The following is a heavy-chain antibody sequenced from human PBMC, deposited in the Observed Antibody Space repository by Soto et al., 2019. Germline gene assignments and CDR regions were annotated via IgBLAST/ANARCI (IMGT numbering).Heavy chain of an antibody. V-gene: IGHV3-9*01. D-gene: IGHD1-26*01. Sequence: EVPLVESGGGLVQPGRSLRLSCVASGFRFDGHAMHWVRQTPGKGLEWVSGLDWASGGIDYADFVKGRFTISRDNAKNSLYLQMNSLRPEDTALYYCARLRYSGGAGNFYYWGQGTLVTVSS. CDR2: LDWASGGI. CDR1: GFRFDGHA. CDR3: ARLRYSGGAGNFYY. J-gene: IGHJ4*02.